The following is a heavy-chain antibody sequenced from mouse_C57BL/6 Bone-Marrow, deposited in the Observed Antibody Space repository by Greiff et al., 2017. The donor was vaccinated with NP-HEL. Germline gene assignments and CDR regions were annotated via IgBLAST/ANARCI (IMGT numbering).Heavy chain of an antibody. Sequence: EVQLQQSGGGLVQPGGSLSLSCAASGFTFTDYYMNWVRQPPGKALEWMGFIRNKASGSTTEYSASVKGRFTISRDNSQSILYLQMNALRAEDSATYYCARSIYYDYADDPFYAMDYWGQGTSVTVSS. CDR3: ARSIYYDYADDPFYAMDY. V-gene: IGHV7-3*01. CDR2: IRNKASGSTT. J-gene: IGHJ4*01. D-gene: IGHD2-4*01. CDR1: GFTFTDYY.